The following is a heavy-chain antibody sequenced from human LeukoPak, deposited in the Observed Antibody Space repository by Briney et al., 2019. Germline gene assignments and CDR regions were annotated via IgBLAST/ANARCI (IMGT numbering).Heavy chain of an antibody. D-gene: IGHD6-13*01. J-gene: IGHJ4*02. CDR1: GFTSSSYS. CDR2: ISSSSSYI. Sequence: GGSLRLSCAASGFTSSSYSMNWVRQAPGKGLEWVSSISSSSSYIYYADSVKGRFTISRDNAKNSLYLQMNSLRAEDTAVYYCARGPAAGHDYWGQGTLVTVSS. CDR3: ARGPAAGHDY. V-gene: IGHV3-21*01.